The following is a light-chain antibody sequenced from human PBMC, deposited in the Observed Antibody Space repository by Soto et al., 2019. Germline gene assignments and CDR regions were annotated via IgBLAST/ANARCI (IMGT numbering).Light chain of an antibody. CDR3: QQYGSSPRGT. V-gene: IGKV3-20*01. Sequence: EIVLTQSPGTLSLSPGERATLSCRASQSVSSSYLAWYQQKPGQAPRLLIYGASSRATGIPDRFSGSGSGIDFTLTISRLEPEDFAVYYCQQYGSSPRGTFGQGTKVDIK. CDR1: QSVSSSY. CDR2: GAS. J-gene: IGKJ1*01.